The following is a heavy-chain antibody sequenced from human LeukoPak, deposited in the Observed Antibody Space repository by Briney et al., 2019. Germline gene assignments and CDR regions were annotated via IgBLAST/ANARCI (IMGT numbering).Heavy chain of an antibody. CDR2: IRYGGSNK. D-gene: IGHD3-10*01. J-gene: IGHJ4*02. CDR3: ARSRIYGSGSHNDY. Sequence: GGSLRLSCAASGFTFSSYGMHWVRQAPGKGLEWVAFIRYGGSNKYYADSVKGRFTISRDNSKNTLYLQMNSLRAEDTAVYYCARSRIYGSGSHNDYWGQGTLVTVSS. V-gene: IGHV3-30*02. CDR1: GFTFSSYG.